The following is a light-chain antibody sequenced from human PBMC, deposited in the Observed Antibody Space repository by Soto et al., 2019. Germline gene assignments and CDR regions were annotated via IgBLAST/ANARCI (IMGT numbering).Light chain of an antibody. CDR2: EVS. CDR1: SRDVGGYNY. J-gene: IGLJ1*01. Sequence: QSVLTQPPSASGSPGQSVTISCTGTSRDVGGYNYVSWYQQHPGKAPKLMIFEVSKRPSGVPDRFSGSKSDNTASLTVSGLQAEDEADYYCSSYAGSYSFGVFGTGTKVTDL. CDR3: SSYAGSYSFGV. V-gene: IGLV2-8*01.